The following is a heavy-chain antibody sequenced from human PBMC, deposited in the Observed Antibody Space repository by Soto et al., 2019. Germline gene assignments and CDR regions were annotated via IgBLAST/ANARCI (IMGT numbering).Heavy chain of an antibody. CDR2: FYYSGST. CDR3: ATEPGQREGSSWYDS. V-gene: IGHV4-61*01. CDR1: GGSVNSGSYY. J-gene: IGHJ5*01. D-gene: IGHD6-13*01. Sequence: QVPLQESGPGLVKPSETLSLTCTVSGGSVNSGSYYWSWIRQPPGKGLEWIGYFYYSGSTNYNPSLKSRVTISVDTSNNQFSLKLSSVTAADTAIYYCATEPGQREGSSWYDSWGQGTLVTVSS.